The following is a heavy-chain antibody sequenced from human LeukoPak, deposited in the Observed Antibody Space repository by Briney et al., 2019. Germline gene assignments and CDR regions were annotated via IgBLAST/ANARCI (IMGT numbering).Heavy chain of an antibody. J-gene: IGHJ5*02. CDR3: ARDPSIAAAGQTKYNWFDP. CDR2: INTNTGNP. D-gene: IGHD6-13*01. Sequence: GASVKVSCKASGYTFTSYAMNWVRQAPGQGLEWMGWINTNTGNPTYAQGFTGRFVFSLDTSVSTAYLQISSLKAEDTAVYYCARDPSIAAAGQTKYNWFDPWGQGTLVTVSS. V-gene: IGHV7-4-1*02. CDR1: GYTFTSYA.